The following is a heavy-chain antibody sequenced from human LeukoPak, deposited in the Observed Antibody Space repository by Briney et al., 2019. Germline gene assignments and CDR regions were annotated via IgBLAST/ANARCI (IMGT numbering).Heavy chain of an antibody. J-gene: IGHJ5*02. CDR3: ARGSSSSYNWFDP. D-gene: IGHD6-13*01. CDR2: IYYSGST. Sequence: SETLSLTCTVSGASVSSGDYYWSWIRQPPGKGLEWIGYIYYSGSTNYNPSLKSRVTISVDTSKNQFSLKLSSVTAADTAIYHCARGSSSSYNWFDPWGQGTLVTVSS. V-gene: IGHV4-61*08. CDR1: GASVSSGDYY.